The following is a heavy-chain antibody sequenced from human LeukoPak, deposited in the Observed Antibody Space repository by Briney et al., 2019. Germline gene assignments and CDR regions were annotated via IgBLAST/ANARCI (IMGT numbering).Heavy chain of an antibody. CDR2: IYYSGTT. Sequence: SETLSLTCTVSGGSISSSSYYWDCIRQPPGKGLEWIGTIYYSGTTYYNPSLKSRVTISVDTSRNQFSLKLSSVTATDTAVYYCARMIGDDAFDIWGQGTMVTVSS. V-gene: IGHV4-39*01. CDR3: ARMIGDDAFDI. CDR1: GGSISSSSYY. D-gene: IGHD3-22*01. J-gene: IGHJ3*02.